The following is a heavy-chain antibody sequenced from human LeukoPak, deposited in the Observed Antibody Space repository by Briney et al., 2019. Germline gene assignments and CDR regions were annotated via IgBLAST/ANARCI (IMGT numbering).Heavy chain of an antibody. D-gene: IGHD3-3*01. J-gene: IGHJ6*02. Sequence: PSESLSLTCTVSRGSISGYYWSWIRQPPGKGLEWIGYTYYSGSPNYNPSLKSRVTISVDTSKNQFSLKLSSVTAADTAAYYCARGPGVAYYYGMDVWGQGTTVTVSS. CDR3: ARGPGVAYYYGMDV. V-gene: IGHV4-59*01. CDR1: RGSISGYY. CDR2: TYYSGSP.